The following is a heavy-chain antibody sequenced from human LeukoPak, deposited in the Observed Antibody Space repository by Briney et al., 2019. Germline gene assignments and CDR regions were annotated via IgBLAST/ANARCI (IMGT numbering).Heavy chain of an antibody. D-gene: IGHD3-10*01. CDR2: ISNNGGTT. CDR1: GFAFSTYA. V-gene: IGHV3-64*01. J-gene: IGHJ4*02. CDR3: ARDHFGDLLTPPDY. Sequence: GGSLRLSCAASGFAFSTYAMHWVRQAPGKGLEYVSLISNNGGTTYYANSVKGRFIISRDNSKNTLYLQMGSLRAEDMAVYYCARDHFGDLLTPPDYWGQGTLVTVSS.